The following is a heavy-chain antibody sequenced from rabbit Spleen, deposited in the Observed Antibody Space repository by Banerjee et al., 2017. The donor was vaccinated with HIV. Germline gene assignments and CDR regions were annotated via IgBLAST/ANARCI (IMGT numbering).Heavy chain of an antibody. V-gene: IGHV1S45*01. D-gene: IGHD8-1*01. CDR1: GFSFSTYYD. CDR2: IYTGNGKT. Sequence: QEQLVESGGGLVKPGASLTLTCTASGFSFSTYYDMCWVRQAPGKGLEWIGCIYTGNGKTYYASWAKGRFTISKSSSTTVTLQMTSLTAADTATYFCARDAGTSFSTYGMDLWGQGTLVTVS. J-gene: IGHJ6*01. CDR3: ARDAGTSFSTYGMDL.